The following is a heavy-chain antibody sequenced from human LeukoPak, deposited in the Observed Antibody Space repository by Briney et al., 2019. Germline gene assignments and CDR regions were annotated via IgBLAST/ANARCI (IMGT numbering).Heavy chain of an antibody. CDR2: ISGSGGST. CDR3: AKDDGGYDSPDAFDI. CDR1: GFTFSSYA. Sequence: PGGSLRLSRAASGFTFSSYAMSWVRQAPGKGLEWGSAISGSGGSTYYADSVKGRFTISGDNSKNTLYLQMNSLRAEDTAVYYCAKDDGGYDSPDAFDIWGQGTMVTVSS. D-gene: IGHD5-12*01. J-gene: IGHJ3*02. V-gene: IGHV3-23*01.